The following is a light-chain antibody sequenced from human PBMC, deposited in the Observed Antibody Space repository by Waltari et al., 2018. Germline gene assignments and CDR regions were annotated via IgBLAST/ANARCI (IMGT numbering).Light chain of an antibody. Sequence: DLQMTQSPSSVSASVGDRVTILCRASQAISSWLAWYQQKPGKAPKLLIYAASSLQSGVPSRFSGSGFGTDFTLTISSLQPEDFATYFCQQFDTFPLTFGQGTRLEIK. V-gene: IGKV1-12*01. CDR2: AAS. CDR1: QAISSW. CDR3: QQFDTFPLT. J-gene: IGKJ5*01.